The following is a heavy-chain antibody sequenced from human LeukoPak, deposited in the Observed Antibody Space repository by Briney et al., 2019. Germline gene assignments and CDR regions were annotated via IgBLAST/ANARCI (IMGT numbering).Heavy chain of an antibody. CDR1: GFTFSSYG. V-gene: IGHV3-30*18. CDR2: ISYDGSNK. J-gene: IGHJ4*02. Sequence: GGSLRLSCAASGFTFSSYGMHWVRQAPGKGLEWVAVISYDGSNKYYADSVKGRFTISRDNSKNTLYLLMNSLRAEDTAVYYCAKDQGIYWGQGTLVTVSS. CDR3: AKDQGIY.